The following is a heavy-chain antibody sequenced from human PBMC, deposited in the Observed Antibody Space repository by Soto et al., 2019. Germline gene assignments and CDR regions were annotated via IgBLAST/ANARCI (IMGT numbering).Heavy chain of an antibody. J-gene: IGHJ4*02. V-gene: IGHV1-69*13. Sequence: SVKVSCKASGGTFSSYAISWVRQAPGQGLEWMGGIIPIFGTANYAQKFQGRVTITADESTSTAYMELSSLRSEDTAVYYCARDGYDFWSGSTHTFDYWGQGTPVTVSS. CDR1: GGTFSSYA. CDR3: ARDGYDFWSGSTHTFDY. D-gene: IGHD3-3*01. CDR2: IIPIFGTA.